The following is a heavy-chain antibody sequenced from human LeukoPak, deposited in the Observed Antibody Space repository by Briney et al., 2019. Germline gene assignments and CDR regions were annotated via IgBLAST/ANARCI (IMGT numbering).Heavy chain of an antibody. CDR2: IKSKTNGGTT. CDR3: TAERGYSYLY. J-gene: IGHJ4*02. CDR1: GFTFTNAW. Sequence: PGGSLRLSCAASGFTFTNAWMSWVRQAPGKGLEWVGRIKSKTNGGTTDYAAPLKGRFTISRDDSKNTLYLQLNSLKTEDIAVYCCTAERGYSYLYWGQGTLVTVSS. D-gene: IGHD5-18*01. V-gene: IGHV3-15*01.